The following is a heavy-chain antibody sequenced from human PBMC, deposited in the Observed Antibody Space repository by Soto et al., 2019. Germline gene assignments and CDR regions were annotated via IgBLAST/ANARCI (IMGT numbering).Heavy chain of an antibody. CDR1: GYTFTSYG. Sequence: SVKVSCKASGYTFTSYGISWVRQAPGQGLEWMGWIIPNFGTANYAQKFQGRVTITADESTSTAYMELSSLRSEDTAVYYCARAAQPRDYYYGMDVWGQGTTVTVSS. J-gene: IGHJ6*02. CDR2: IIPNFGTA. V-gene: IGHV1-69*13. CDR3: ARAAQPRDYYYGMDV.